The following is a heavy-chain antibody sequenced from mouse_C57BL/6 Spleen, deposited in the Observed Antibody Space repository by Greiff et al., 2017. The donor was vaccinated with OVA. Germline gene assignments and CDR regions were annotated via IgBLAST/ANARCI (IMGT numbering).Heavy chain of an antibody. J-gene: IGHJ1*03. Sequence: EVQRVESGGGLVKPGGSLKLSCAASGFTFSDYGMHWVRQAPEKGLEWVAYISSGSSTIYYADTVKGRFTISRDNAKNTLFLQMTSLRSEDTAMYYCARDYYYGSSYKNWYFDVWGTGTTVTVSS. CDR2: ISSGSSTI. D-gene: IGHD1-1*01. CDR1: GFTFSDYG. CDR3: ARDYYYGSSYKNWYFDV. V-gene: IGHV5-17*01.